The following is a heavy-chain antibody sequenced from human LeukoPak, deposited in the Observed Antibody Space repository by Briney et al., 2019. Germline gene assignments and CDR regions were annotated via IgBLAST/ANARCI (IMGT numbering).Heavy chain of an antibody. V-gene: IGHV3-23*01. Sequence: GGSLRLSCAASGFTFSSYAMSWVRQAPGKGLEWVSAISGSGGSTYYADSVRGRFTISRDNSKNTLYLQMNSLRAEDTAVYYCAVLAVAGEYYFDYWGQGTLVTVSS. CDR3: AVLAVAGEYYFDY. J-gene: IGHJ4*02. CDR2: ISGSGGST. CDR1: GFTFSSYA. D-gene: IGHD6-19*01.